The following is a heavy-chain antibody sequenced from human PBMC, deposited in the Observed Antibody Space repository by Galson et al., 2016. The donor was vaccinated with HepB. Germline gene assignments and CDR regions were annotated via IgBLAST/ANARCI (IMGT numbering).Heavy chain of an antibody. D-gene: IGHD6-19*01. J-gene: IGHJ4*02. CDR3: ARGSAVAGLLWLYYFDY. Sequence: SETLSLTCTVSAFSSGDYHWAFIRRPPGRGLEWIGSFSNSGETFYNPSLRGRVTISRDTSKNQFSVKLRSVTAADTAVYYCARGSAVAGLLWLYYFDYWGQGTLVTVSS. V-gene: IGHV4-39*07. CDR1: AFSSGDYH. CDR2: FSNSGET.